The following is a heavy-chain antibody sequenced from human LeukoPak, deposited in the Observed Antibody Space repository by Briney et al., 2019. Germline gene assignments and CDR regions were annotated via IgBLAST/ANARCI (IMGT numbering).Heavy chain of an antibody. CDR2: INSDGSST. CDR1: GFTFSSYW. J-gene: IGHJ4*02. CDR3: ARSREGYNFLGEND. D-gene: IGHD5-24*01. V-gene: IGHV3-74*01. Sequence: GGSLRPSCAASGFTFSSYWIHWVRQAPGKGLVWVSRINSDGSSTSYADSVKGRFTISRDNAKNTLYLQMNSLRAEDTAVYYCARSREGYNFLGENDWGQGTLVTVSS.